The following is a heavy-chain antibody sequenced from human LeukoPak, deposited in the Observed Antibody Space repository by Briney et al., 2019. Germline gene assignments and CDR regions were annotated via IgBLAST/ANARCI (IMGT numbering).Heavy chain of an antibody. V-gene: IGHV4-59*01. Sequence: SETLSLTCTVSGRSISSYYWSWIRQPPGKGLEWIGYIYYSGSTNYNPSLKSRVAISVDTSKNQFSLKLSSVTAADTAVYYCARGRSSMVRGYYYYYMDVWGKGTTVTISS. CDR2: IYYSGST. D-gene: IGHD3-10*01. J-gene: IGHJ6*03. CDR3: ARGRSSMVRGYYYYYMDV. CDR1: GRSISSYY.